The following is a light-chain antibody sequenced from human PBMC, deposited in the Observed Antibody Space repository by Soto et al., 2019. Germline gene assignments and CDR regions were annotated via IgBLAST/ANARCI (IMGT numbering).Light chain of an antibody. J-gene: IGKJ1*01. CDR2: ETS. V-gene: IGKV1-5*03. CDR1: QSISRW. CDR3: QQYKDYWT. Sequence: DIQMTQSPSSLSASVGDRVTIACRASQSISRWLAWYQQKPGKAPKLLVYETSSSEDGVPSRFTGSGSGTEFSLTITSLQPDDFATYYCQQYKDYWTFGQGTKVDIK.